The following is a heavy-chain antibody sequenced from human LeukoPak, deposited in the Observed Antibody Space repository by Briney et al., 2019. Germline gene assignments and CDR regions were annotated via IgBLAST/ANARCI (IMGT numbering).Heavy chain of an antibody. D-gene: IGHD2-15*01. CDR1: GFTVSSNF. CDR3: ARSQYCSGGSCYSLGDY. V-gene: IGHV3-66*01. Sequence: GGSLTLSCAASGFTVSSNFMSWVRQAPGKGLEWVSITYSAGTYYSDSVTVRSTISRNNSKNTLYLQMESLRAEDTAVYYCARSQYCSGGSCYSLGDYWGQGTLVTVSS. J-gene: IGHJ4*02. CDR2: TYSAGT.